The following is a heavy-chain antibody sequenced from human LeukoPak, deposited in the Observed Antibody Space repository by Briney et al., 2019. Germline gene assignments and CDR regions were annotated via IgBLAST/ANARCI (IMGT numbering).Heavy chain of an antibody. CDR2: ISGSGGST. Sequence: PGGSLRLSCAASGFTFSSYWMHWVRQAPGKGLEWVSAISGSGGSTYYADSVKGRFTISRDNSKNTLYLQMNSLRAEDTAVYYCAKDPDYVWGSYRPTDPLDYWGQGTLVTVSS. V-gene: IGHV3-23*01. CDR1: GFTFSSYW. D-gene: IGHD3-16*02. J-gene: IGHJ4*02. CDR3: AKDPDYVWGSYRPTDPLDY.